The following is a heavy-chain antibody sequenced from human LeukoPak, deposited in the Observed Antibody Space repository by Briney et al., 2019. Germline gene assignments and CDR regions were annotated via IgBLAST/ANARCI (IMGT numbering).Heavy chain of an antibody. Sequence: GGSLRLSCAASGFTFSSYAMNWVRQAPGKGLEWVSAISGSGGTTDYADSVKGRFTISRDSSKNTLFLQMNSLRAEDTAVYYCAREYGSGSSSPFDYWGQGTPVTVSS. V-gene: IGHV3-23*01. CDR1: GFTFSSYA. CDR3: AREYGSGSSSPFDY. CDR2: ISGSGGTT. J-gene: IGHJ4*02. D-gene: IGHD3-10*01.